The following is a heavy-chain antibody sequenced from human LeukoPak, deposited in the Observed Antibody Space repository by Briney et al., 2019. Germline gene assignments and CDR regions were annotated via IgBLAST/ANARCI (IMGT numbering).Heavy chain of an antibody. J-gene: IGHJ4*02. V-gene: IGHV3-7*01. CDR3: ARDEGFYGSALNDY. D-gene: IGHD4-17*01. CDR1: GFTFSSYW. CDR2: IKQDGSEK. Sequence: PGGSLRLSCAASGFTFSSYWMSWVRQAPGKGLEWVVNIKQDGSEKYYVDSVKGRFTISRDNAKNSLYLQMNSLRAEDTAVYYCARDEGFYGSALNDYWGQGTLVTVSS.